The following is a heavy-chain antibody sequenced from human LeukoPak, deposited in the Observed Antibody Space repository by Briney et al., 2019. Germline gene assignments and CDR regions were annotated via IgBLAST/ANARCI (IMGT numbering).Heavy chain of an antibody. CDR1: GFTFTSSA. CDR2: IVVGSGNT. CDR3: AAWQTDPSGWYWDY. D-gene: IGHD6-19*01. J-gene: IGHJ4*02. V-gene: IGHV1-58*01. Sequence: GASVKVSCKAPGFTFTSSAVQWVRQARGQRLEWIGWIVVGSGNTNCAQKFQERVTITRDMSTSTAYMELSSLRSEDTAVYYCAAWQTDPSGWYWDYWGQGTLVTVSS.